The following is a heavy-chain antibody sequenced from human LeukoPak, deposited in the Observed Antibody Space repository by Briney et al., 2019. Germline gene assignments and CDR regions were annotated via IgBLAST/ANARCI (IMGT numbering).Heavy chain of an antibody. Sequence: SVKVSCKASGGTFSSYAISWVRQAPGQGLEWMGRIIPIFGTANYAQKCQGRVTITTDESTSTAYMELSSLRSEDTAVYYCAITYYYDSSGYTFDYWGQGTLVTVSS. V-gene: IGHV1-69*05. D-gene: IGHD3-22*01. CDR1: GGTFSSYA. J-gene: IGHJ4*02. CDR3: AITYYYDSSGYTFDY. CDR2: IIPIFGTA.